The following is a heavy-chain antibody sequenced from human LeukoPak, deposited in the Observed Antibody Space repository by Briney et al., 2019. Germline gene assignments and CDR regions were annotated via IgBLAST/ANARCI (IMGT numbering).Heavy chain of an antibody. D-gene: IGHD3-10*01. CDR1: GVTFSRYW. J-gene: IGHJ6*03. Sequence: PGGSLRLSCAAPGVTFSRYWMHWVRQAPGKGLVWVSRINSNGSRTSYADTVKGRFTLSRDKAKNSLYLQMNSLRAEDTPVYYCARETGYGSGNYYYYYYYMDVWGKGSTVTISS. CDR3: ARETGYGSGNYYYYYYYMDV. V-gene: IGHV3-74*01. CDR2: INSNGSRT.